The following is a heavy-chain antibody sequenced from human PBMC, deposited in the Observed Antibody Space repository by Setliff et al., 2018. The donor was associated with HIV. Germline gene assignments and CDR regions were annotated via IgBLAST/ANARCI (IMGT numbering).Heavy chain of an antibody. CDR3: ARPTGGGNFDV. CDR1: NGSFTDHN. J-gene: IGHJ3*01. CDR2: INYAGLT. D-gene: IGHD7-27*01. V-gene: IGHV4-34*01. Sequence: SETLSLTCAVYNGSFTDHNWSWIRQPPGKGLEWIGEINYAGLTDYNPSLTSRVSMAVDTSRNHFSLNLASVTAADAAVYYCARPTGGGNFDVWGTGTMVTVSS.